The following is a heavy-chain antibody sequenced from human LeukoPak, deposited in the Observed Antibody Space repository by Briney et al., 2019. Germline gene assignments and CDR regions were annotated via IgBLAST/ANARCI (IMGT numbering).Heavy chain of an antibody. D-gene: IGHD1/OR15-1a*01. Sequence: GRSLRLSCAASGFTFSSYGMHWVRQAPGKGLEWVSVIYSGGSTYYADSVKGRFTISRDNSKNTLYLQMNSLRAEDTAVYYCARGQNIPAWGQEPWSPSPQ. CDR3: ARGQNIPA. J-gene: IGHJ4*02. V-gene: IGHV3-53*01. CDR2: IYSGGST. CDR1: GFTFSSYG.